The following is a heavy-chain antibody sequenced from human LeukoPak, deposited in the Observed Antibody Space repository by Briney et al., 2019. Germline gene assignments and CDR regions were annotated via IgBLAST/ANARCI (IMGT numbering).Heavy chain of an antibody. CDR2: FDPEDGET. CDR3: ARTNRAGASDI. D-gene: IGHD1/OR15-1a*01. Sequence: ASVKVSCKVSGYTLTELSMHWVRQAPGKGLEWMGGFDPEDGETIYAQKFQGRVTMTEVTSTDTAYMELSSLRSEDTAVYYCARTNRAGASDIWGQGTLVTVSS. J-gene: IGHJ3*02. CDR1: GYTLTELS. V-gene: IGHV1-24*01.